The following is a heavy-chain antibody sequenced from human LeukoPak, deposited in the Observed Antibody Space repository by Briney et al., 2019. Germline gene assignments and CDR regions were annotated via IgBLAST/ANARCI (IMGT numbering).Heavy chain of an antibody. J-gene: IGHJ3*02. Sequence: GGPLRLSCAASGFTVSSNFMTWVRQAPGKGLEWVSVTYSDGTTYYADSVKGRFTISRDNSKNTLDLQMNSLRAEDTATYYCAKEKRNLRGARDAFDIWGQGTMVTVSA. V-gene: IGHV3-53*01. CDR1: GFTVSSNF. D-gene: IGHD1-26*01. CDR2: TYSDGTT. CDR3: AKEKRNLRGARDAFDI.